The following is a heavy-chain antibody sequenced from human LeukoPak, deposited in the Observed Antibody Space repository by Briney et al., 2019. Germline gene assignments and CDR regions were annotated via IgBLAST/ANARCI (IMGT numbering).Heavy chain of an antibody. CDR3: AKDLTYYGSGSYSYFDY. Sequence: PGGSLRLSCAASGFTFSSYGMHWVRQAPGKGLELVAFIRYDGSNKYCADSVKGRFTISRDNSKNTLYLQMNSLRAEDTAVYYCAKDLTYYGSGSYSYFDYWGQGTLVTVSS. CDR2: IRYDGSNK. D-gene: IGHD3-10*01. CDR1: GFTFSSYG. J-gene: IGHJ4*02. V-gene: IGHV3-30*02.